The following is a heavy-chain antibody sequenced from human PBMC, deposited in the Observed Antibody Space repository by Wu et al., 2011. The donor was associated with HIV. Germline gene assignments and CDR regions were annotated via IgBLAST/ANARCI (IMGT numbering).Heavy chain of an antibody. CDR1: EALGGTFNYYG. CDR3: ARLHRGGGDY. J-gene: IGHJ4*02. D-gene: IGHD2-15*01. CDR2: IIPIFGTA. Sequence: QVQLVQSGAEVKKPGSSVKVSCKASEALGGTFNYYGVSWVRQAPGQGLEWMGRIIPIFGTADSAQKFQDRVTITADKSTSTAYMELSSLRSEDTAVYYCARLHRGGGDYWGQGTLVTVSS. V-gene: IGHV1-69*14.